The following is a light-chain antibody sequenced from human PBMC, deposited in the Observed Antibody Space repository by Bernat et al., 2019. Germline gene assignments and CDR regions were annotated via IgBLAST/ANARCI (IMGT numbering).Light chain of an antibody. J-gene: IGKJ1*01. CDR3: QQYGSSPQT. Sequence: EIVLTQSPGTLSLSPGERATLSCRASQSVSSSYLAWYQQKPGQPPRLLTYGASSRATGIPDRLSGSGSGKDFTLTISRLEPEDFAVYYCQQYGSSPQTFGQGTKVEIK. V-gene: IGKV3-20*01. CDR2: GAS. CDR1: QSVSSSY.